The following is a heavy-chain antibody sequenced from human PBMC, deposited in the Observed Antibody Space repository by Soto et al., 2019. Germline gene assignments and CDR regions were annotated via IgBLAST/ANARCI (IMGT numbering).Heavy chain of an antibody. D-gene: IGHD2-15*01. CDR2: ISASGGST. CDR3: VKSGVLSSTRWYAFFDY. CDR1: GLRFNSYA. Sequence: GGSLRLSCTAAGLRFNSYAMNWVRQAPGKGLEWVSVISASGGSTDFADSVEGRFTISRDNSKNTLYLQMNSLRAEDAAVYYCVKSGVLSSTRWYAFFDYWGQGTLVTVSS. V-gene: IGHV3-23*01. J-gene: IGHJ4*02.